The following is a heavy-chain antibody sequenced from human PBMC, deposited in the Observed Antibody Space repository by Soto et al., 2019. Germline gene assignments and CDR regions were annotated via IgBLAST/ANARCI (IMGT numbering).Heavy chain of an antibody. D-gene: IGHD3-22*01. V-gene: IGHV3-30*18. CDR3: AKDTYYHDSSGYYTFDY. Sequence: GGSLRLSCAASGFIFRSYGMHWVRQAPGKGLEWVAAISYDGSNKFYVDPVKGRFTISGDNSKNTVDLQMNSLRVEDTAVFYCAKDTYYHDSSGYYTFDYWGQGTLVTVSS. CDR1: GFIFRSYG. J-gene: IGHJ4*02. CDR2: ISYDGSNK.